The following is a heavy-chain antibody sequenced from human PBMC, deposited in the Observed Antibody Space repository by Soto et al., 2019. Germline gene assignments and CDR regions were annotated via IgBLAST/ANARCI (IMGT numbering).Heavy chain of an antibody. CDR1: GFTFSSFA. V-gene: IGHV3-23*01. Sequence: EVQLLESGGGLVQPGGSLRLSCAASGFTFSSFAMSCVGLAPGKWLDWVSAIIVSVGSTYYADSVKGRFTISRDNSKNTLYLQMNSLRAEYTAVYYCAKVERDVAGLIDWGQGNMVTVSS. CDR2: IIVSVGST. J-gene: IGHJ4*02. CDR3: AKVERDVAGLID. D-gene: IGHD6-19*01.